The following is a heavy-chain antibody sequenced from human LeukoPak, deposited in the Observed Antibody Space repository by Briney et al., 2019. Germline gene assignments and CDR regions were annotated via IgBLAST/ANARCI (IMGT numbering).Heavy chain of an antibody. CDR3: ARESIGISGTTR. J-gene: IGHJ4*02. V-gene: IGHV4-34*01. CDR1: GGSFSGYY. Sequence: SETLSLTCAVYGGSFSGYYWGWIRQPPGKGLEWIGSIYYSGSTYYNPYLKSRVTISVDTSKNQFSLKLSSVTAADTAVYYCARESIGISGTTRWGQGTLVTVSS. CDR2: IYYSGST. D-gene: IGHD1/OR15-1a*01.